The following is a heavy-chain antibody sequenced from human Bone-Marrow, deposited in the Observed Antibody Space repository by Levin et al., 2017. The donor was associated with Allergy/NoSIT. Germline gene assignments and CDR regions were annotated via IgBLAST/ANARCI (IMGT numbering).Heavy chain of an antibody. CDR1: GTSINSWY. D-gene: IGHD2-2*01. Sequence: SETLSLTCFVSGTSINSWYWSWIRQPAGKGLEWIGRIHTTGGTSYNSSLQSRVTISLDHSNNQFSLKLSSMTAADTAVYYCAKYGVVPSAHFDSWGQGTLVTVSS. J-gene: IGHJ4*02. CDR2: IHTTGGT. V-gene: IGHV4-59*10. CDR3: AKYGVVPSAHFDS.